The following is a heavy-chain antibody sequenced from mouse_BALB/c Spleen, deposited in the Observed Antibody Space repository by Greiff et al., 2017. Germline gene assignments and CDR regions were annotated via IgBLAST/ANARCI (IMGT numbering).Heavy chain of an antibody. D-gene: IGHD3-2*01. V-gene: IGHV14-3*02. J-gene: IGHJ3*01. CDR2: IDPANGNT. CDR1: GFNIKDTY. CDR3: ARSLWARQVGLAGFAY. Sequence: VQLQQSGAELVKPGASVKFSCTASGFNIKDTYMHWVKQRPEQGLEWIGRIDPANGNTKYDPKFQGKATITADTSTNPAYLQSSSLTSEDTAVYYGARSLWARQVGLAGFAYWGQGTLVTVSA.